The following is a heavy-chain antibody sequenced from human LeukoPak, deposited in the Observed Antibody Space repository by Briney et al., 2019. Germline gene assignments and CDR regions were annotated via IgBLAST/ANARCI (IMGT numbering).Heavy chain of an antibody. Sequence: GGSLRLSCAASGFTFSDYAMHWVRQAPGKGLEWVAVISKDGSDKYYPGSVRGRFTISRDNSKNAIYLQMDSLRAEDTAIYYCARDYWWNYDYWGQGTLVTVSS. D-gene: IGHD1-7*01. V-gene: IGHV3-30-3*01. J-gene: IGHJ4*02. CDR1: GFTFSDYA. CDR2: ISKDGSDK. CDR3: ARDYWWNYDY.